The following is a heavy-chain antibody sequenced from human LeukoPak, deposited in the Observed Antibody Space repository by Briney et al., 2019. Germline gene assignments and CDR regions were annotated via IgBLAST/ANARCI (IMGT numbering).Heavy chain of an antibody. CDR3: ARACRSDYDFWSGYQDYYYGMDV. CDR2: INSDGSST. D-gene: IGHD3-3*01. J-gene: IGHJ6*02. Sequence: GGSLRLSCAASGFTFSSYWMHWVRQAPGKGLVWVPRINSDGSSTSYADSVKGRFTISRDNAKNTLYLQMNSLRAEDTAVYYCARACRSDYDFWSGYQDYYYGMDVWGQGTTVTVSS. V-gene: IGHV3-74*01. CDR1: GFTFSSYW.